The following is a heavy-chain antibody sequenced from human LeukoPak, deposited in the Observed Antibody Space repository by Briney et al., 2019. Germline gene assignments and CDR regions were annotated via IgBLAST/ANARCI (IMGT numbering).Heavy chain of an antibody. D-gene: IGHD3-3*01. CDR1: VFTFSSYA. J-gene: IGHJ5*02. CDR2: ISGSGGST. CDR3: AKGLHVLRFLEWPKNWFDP. Sequence: GGSLRLSCAASVFTFSSYAMSWVRQAPGKGLEWVSAISGSGGSTYYADSVKGRFTISRDISKNTLYLQMNSLRAEDTAVYYCAKGLHVLRFLEWPKNWFDPWGQGTLVTVSS. V-gene: IGHV3-23*01.